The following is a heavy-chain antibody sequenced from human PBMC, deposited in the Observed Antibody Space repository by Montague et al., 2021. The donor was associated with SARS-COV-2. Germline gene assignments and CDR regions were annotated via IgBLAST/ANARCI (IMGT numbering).Heavy chain of an antibody. CDR3: ARVCPSASRELDC. V-gene: IGHV4-34*01. Sequence: SETLSLTCAVYGGSVSDYYWSWIRQPPGKGLEWLGEIHRDGKTKYNPSLQSRVTMSVDKSNNQLSLRLTSVTAADTAVYYCARVCPSASRELDCWGQGILVTVSS. J-gene: IGHJ4*02. D-gene: IGHD1-1*01. CDR2: IHRDGKT. CDR1: GGSVSDYY.